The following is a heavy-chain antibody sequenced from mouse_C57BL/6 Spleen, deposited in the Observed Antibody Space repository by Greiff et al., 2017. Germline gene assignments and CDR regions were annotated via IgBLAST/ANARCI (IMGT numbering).Heavy chain of an antibody. D-gene: IGHD2-2*01. Sequence: QVQLQQPGAELVKPGASVKLSCKASGYTFTSYWMQWVKQRPGQGLEWIGEIDPSDSYTNYNQKFKGKATLTVDTSSSTAYMQLSILTSEDSAVYYCARAFRWLRDYWGQGTTLTVSS. CDR2: IDPSDSYT. CDR1: GYTFTSYW. V-gene: IGHV1-50*01. J-gene: IGHJ2*01. CDR3: ARAFRWLRDY.